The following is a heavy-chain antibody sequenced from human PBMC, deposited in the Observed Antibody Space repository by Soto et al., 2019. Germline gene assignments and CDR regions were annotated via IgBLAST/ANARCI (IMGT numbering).Heavy chain of an antibody. J-gene: IGHJ3*02. CDR2: IIPILGIA. CDR1: GGTFSSYT. V-gene: IGHV1-69*08. CDR3: ARDRASYDYIWGSRDAFDI. Sequence: QVQLVQSGAEVKKPGSSVKVSCKASGGTFSSYTISWVRQAPGQGLEWMGRIIPILGIANYAQKFQGRVTMTADKSTSTAYMELSSLRAEDTAVYYCARDRASYDYIWGSRDAFDIWGQGTMVTVSS. D-gene: IGHD3-16*01.